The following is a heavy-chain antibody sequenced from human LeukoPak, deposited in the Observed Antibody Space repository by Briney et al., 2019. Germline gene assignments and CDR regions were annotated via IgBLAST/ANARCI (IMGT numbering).Heavy chain of an antibody. CDR3: ARALLHYEGFDP. CDR2: IYSGGST. CDR1: GFTLDDLDDYG. Sequence: GGSLSLSCAASGFTLDDLDDYGMNWVPQPPGKGLEWVSVIYSGGSTYYADSVKGRFTISRDNSKNTLYLQMNSLRAEDTAVYYCARALLHYEGFDPWGQGTLVTVSS. J-gene: IGHJ5*02. D-gene: IGHD3-22*01. V-gene: IGHV3-66*01.